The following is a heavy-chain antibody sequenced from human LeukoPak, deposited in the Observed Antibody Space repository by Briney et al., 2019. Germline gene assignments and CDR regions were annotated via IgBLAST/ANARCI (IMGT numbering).Heavy chain of an antibody. V-gene: IGHV4-30-4*01. J-gene: IGHJ5*02. Sequence: SQTLSLTCTVSGGSISSGDYYWSWIRQPPGKGLEWIGYIYYGGSTYYNPSLKSRVTISVDTSKNQFSLKLSSVTAADTAVYYCARDLGEQTNWFDPWGQGTLVTVSS. D-gene: IGHD3-10*01. CDR3: ARDLGEQTNWFDP. CDR2: IYYGGST. CDR1: GGSISSGDYY.